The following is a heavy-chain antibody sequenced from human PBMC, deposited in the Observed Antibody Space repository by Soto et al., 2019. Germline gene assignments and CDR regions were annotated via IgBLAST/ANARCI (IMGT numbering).Heavy chain of an antibody. J-gene: IGHJ5*02. Sequence: GGSLRLSCASSGFTFSNAWMSWVRQAPGKGLEWVGCIKSKTDGGTTEYAAPVKGRFTISRDDSKNTAYLQMNSLKTEDTAVYYCTRGSSWFGELLFPFDPWGQGTLVTVSS. D-gene: IGHD3-10*01. CDR2: IKSKTDGGTT. V-gene: IGHV3-15*01. CDR3: TRGSSWFGELLFPFDP. CDR1: GFTFSNAW.